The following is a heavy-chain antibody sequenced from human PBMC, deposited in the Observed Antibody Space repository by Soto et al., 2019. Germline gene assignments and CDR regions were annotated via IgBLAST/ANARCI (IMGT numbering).Heavy chain of an antibody. CDR2: IYPGDSDT. Sequence: GESLKISCKGSGYSFTNYWITWVRQMPGKGLEWMGIIYPGDSDTRYSPSFRGQVTISADKSISAAYLQWSSLKASDTAVYYCARDQLRGSYLYYYYGMDVWGQGTTVTVSS. CDR1: GYSFTNYW. D-gene: IGHD1-26*01. CDR3: ARDQLRGSYLYYYYGMDV. J-gene: IGHJ6*02. V-gene: IGHV5-51*01.